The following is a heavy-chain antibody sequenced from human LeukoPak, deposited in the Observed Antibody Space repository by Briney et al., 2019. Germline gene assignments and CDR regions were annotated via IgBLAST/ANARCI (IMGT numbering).Heavy chain of an antibody. Sequence: SETLSLTCTVSGGSISSSSYYWGWIRQPPGKGLEWIGSMHYSGSTYYNPSLKSRVTISVDTSKNQFSLKLSSVTAADTAVYYCARESRYFDWLPRWFDPWGQGTLVTVSS. D-gene: IGHD3-9*01. J-gene: IGHJ5*02. CDR2: MHYSGST. V-gene: IGHV4-39*07. CDR1: GGSISSSSYY. CDR3: ARESRYFDWLPRWFDP.